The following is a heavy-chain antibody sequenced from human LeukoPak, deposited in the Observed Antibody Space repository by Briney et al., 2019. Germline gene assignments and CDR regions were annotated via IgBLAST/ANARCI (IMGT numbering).Heavy chain of an antibody. D-gene: IGHD4-11*01. J-gene: IGHJ6*03. V-gene: IGHV3-48*03. CDR3: ARDEYSNSRRYYYYYMDV. Sequence: QSGGSLRLSCAASGFTFSSYEMNWVRQAPGKGLEWVSYISSSGSTIYYADSVKGRFTISRDNAKNSLYLQMNSLRDEDTAMYYCARDEYSNSRRYYYYYMDVWGKGTTVTISS. CDR1: GFTFSSYE. CDR2: ISSSGSTI.